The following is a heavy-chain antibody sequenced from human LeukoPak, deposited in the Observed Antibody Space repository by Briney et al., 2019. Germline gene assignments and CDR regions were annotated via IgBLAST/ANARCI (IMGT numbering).Heavy chain of an antibody. CDR1: GFPFSSYW. J-gene: IGHJ6*04. CDR3: ARGGYYYARDV. CDR2: IKQDGSEK. Sequence: GGSLRLSCAASGFPFSSYWMTWVRQAPGKGLEWVANIKQDGSEKNYVDSVKGRFTISRDNAKSSLYLQMNSLRAEDTAVYYWARGGYYYARDVGSKGATFMVSS. V-gene: IGHV3-7*01.